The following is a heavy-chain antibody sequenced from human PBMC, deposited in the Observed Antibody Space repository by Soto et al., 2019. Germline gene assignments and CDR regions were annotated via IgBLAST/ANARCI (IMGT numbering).Heavy chain of an antibody. CDR1: GYSFTSLD. J-gene: IGHJ4*02. CDR2: MQPSTGRT. Sequence: QVQLVQSGAEVREPGASVKVSCKASGYSFTSLDINWVRQTAGHGLEWMGWMQPSTGRTGYAQKFQGRVTMTRDTSINTASMELTTLTSDDTAFYYCARGVSAGVDYWGQVTLVTVSS. D-gene: IGHD1-26*01. CDR3: ARGVSAGVDY. V-gene: IGHV1-8*01.